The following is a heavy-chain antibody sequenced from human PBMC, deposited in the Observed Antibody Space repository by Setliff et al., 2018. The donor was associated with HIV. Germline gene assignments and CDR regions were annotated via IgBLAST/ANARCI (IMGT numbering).Heavy chain of an antibody. CDR3: VRGVQSPPHYSYYYIDV. D-gene: IGHD3-3*01. V-gene: IGHV1-69*02. Sequence: GASVKVSCKASRSTFNSHTINWVRQAPGQGPDWMGRIIPILGVANYAQRFQGKVTITADKSTSTAYMELTSLRFDDTAMYYCVRGVQSPPHYSYYYIDVWGEGTMVTVSS. CDR2: IIPILGVA. CDR1: RSTFNSHT. J-gene: IGHJ6*03.